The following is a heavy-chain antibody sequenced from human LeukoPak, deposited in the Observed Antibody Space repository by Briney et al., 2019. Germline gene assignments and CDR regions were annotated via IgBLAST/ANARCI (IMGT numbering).Heavy chain of an antibody. Sequence: PGGSLRLSCAASGFTFSSYGMHWVRQAPGKGLEWVAFIRYDGSNKYYADSVKGRFTISRDNSKNTLYLQMNSLRAEDTAVYYCAKIPRFWSAQAYYMDVWGKGTTVTVSS. CDR1: GFTFSSYG. J-gene: IGHJ6*03. V-gene: IGHV3-30*02. CDR2: IRYDGSNK. D-gene: IGHD3-3*01. CDR3: AKIPRFWSAQAYYMDV.